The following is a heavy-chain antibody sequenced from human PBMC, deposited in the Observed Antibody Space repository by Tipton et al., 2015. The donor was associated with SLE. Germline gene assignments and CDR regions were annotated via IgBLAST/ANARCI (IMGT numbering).Heavy chain of an antibody. CDR1: TFSSYW. CDR2: IHYSGST. D-gene: IGHD3-10*01. J-gene: IGHJ4*02. V-gene: IGHV4-39*07. CDR3: ARTEQGTGSYYRLVFEI. Sequence: TFSSYWMSWVRQPPGKGLEWIGSIHYSGSTYDNPSFKSRVTISVDTSKNQFSLKLSSVTAADTAVYYCARTEQGTGSYYRLVFEIWGQGTLVTVSS.